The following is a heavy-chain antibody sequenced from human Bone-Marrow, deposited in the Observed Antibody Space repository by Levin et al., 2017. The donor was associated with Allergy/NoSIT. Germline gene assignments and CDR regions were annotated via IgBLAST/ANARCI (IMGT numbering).Heavy chain of an antibody. CDR2: ISSSSSNI. Sequence: GSVKVSCAASGFNFSIYGMNWVRQAPGKGLEWVSSISSSSSNIYHADSLKGRFTISRDNAKNSLYLQMKSLRAEDTAVYYCARDRTNGILTNYGMDVWGQGTTVTVSS. V-gene: IGHV3-21*04. J-gene: IGHJ6*02. CDR1: GFNFSIYG. D-gene: IGHD3-9*01. CDR3: ARDRTNGILTNYGMDV.